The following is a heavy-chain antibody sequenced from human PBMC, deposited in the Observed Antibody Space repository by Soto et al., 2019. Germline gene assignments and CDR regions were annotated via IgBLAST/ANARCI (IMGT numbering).Heavy chain of an antibody. CDR1: GFTFSSYG. J-gene: IGHJ4*02. V-gene: IGHV3-30*18. Sequence: QVQLVESGGGVVQPGRSLRLSCAASGFTFSSYGMHWVRQAPGKRLEWVAVISYDGSNKYYADSVKGRFTISRDNSKKPLYLQMNSLRAEDTAVYYCAKETYSGPPGYWGQGTLVTVSS. D-gene: IGHD2-15*01. CDR2: ISYDGSNK. CDR3: AKETYSGPPGY.